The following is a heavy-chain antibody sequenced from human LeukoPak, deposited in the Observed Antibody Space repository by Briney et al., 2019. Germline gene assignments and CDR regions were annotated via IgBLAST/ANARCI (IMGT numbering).Heavy chain of an antibody. Sequence: GSLRLSCAASGFTFSSYGMNWVRQAPGKGLEWVSTISGGGGSTYYADSVKGRFTISRDNSKNTLYLQVNSLRAEDTAVYYCAKGGKWDVTPFDYWGQGTLVTVSS. CDR2: ISGGGGST. V-gene: IGHV3-23*01. D-gene: IGHD1-26*01. CDR3: AKGGKWDVTPFDY. J-gene: IGHJ4*02. CDR1: GFTFSSYG.